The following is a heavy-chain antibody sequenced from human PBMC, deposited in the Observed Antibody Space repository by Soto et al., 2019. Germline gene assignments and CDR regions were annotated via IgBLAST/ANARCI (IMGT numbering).Heavy chain of an antibody. V-gene: IGHV1-3*01. CDR1: GYTFTSYA. D-gene: IGHD6-13*01. Sequence: ASVKVSCKATGYTFTSYAIHWVRQAPEQRLEWMGWINAGNGNTKYSQKFQGRVTITRDTSASTAYMELSSLRSEDTAVYYCARERIAAAGDGMDVWGQGTTVTVSS. CDR3: ARERIAAAGDGMDV. CDR2: INAGNGNT. J-gene: IGHJ6*02.